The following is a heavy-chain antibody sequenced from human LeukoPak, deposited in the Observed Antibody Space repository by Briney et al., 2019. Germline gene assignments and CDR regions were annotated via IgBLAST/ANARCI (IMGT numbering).Heavy chain of an antibody. J-gene: IGHJ5*02. CDR1: GFTFSSYA. D-gene: IGHD3-10*01. V-gene: IGHV3-33*08. CDR2: IWYDGSNK. CDR3: ARDKRVRWFGELLTWWFDP. Sequence: GGSLRLSCAASGFTFSSYAMHWVRQAPGKGLEWVAVIWYDGSNKYYADSVKGRFTISRDNSKNTLYLQMNSLRAEDTAVYYCARDKRVRWFGELLTWWFDPWGQGTLVTVSS.